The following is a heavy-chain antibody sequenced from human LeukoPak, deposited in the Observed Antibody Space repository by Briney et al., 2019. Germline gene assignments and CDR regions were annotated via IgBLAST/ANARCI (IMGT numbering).Heavy chain of an antibody. V-gene: IGHV4-31*03. J-gene: IGHJ4*02. Sequence: SQTLSLTCTVSGGSISSGGYYWSWIRQHPGKGLEWIGYIYYSGSTYYNPSLKSRVNISVDTSKNQFSLKLSSVTAADTAVYYCAREFRTDYGDLDYFDYWAREPWSPSPQ. CDR3: AREFRTDYGDLDYFDY. CDR1: GGSISSGGYY. CDR2: IYYSGST. D-gene: IGHD4-17*01.